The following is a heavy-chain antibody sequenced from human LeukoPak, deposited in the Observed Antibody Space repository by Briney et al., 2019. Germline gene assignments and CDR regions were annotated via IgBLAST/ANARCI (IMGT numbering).Heavy chain of an antibody. CDR3: AREDMTTVTTRWAFDI. CDR1: GFTFSNFA. D-gene: IGHD4-17*01. CDR2: ISYDGSIK. J-gene: IGHJ3*02. V-gene: IGHV3-30*04. Sequence: PGRSLRLSCAASGFTFSNFAMHWVRQAPCKGLEWVAVISYDGSIKYYADSVKGRFTISRDNSKNTLYLQMNSLRAEDTAVYYCAREDMTTVTTRWAFDIWGQGSMVTVSS.